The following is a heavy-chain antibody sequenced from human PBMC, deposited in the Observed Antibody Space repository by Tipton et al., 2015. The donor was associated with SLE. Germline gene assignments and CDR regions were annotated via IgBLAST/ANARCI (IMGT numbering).Heavy chain of an antibody. CDR2: ITWNSDNT. V-gene: IGHV3-9*03. D-gene: IGHD3-10*01. CDR1: GFTFDNYA. J-gene: IGHJ4*02. Sequence: RSLRLSCAASGFTFDNYAMHWVRQAPGKGLEWVSAITWNSDNTAYAESVKGRFTISRDNAKKSLYLQMNSLRTEDMALYYCAKDVGLYYYGSGSGFEDWGQGTLVAVSS. CDR3: AKDVGLYYYGSGSGFED.